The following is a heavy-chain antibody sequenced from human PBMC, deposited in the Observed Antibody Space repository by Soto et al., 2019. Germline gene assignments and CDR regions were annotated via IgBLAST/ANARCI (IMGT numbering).Heavy chain of an antibody. D-gene: IGHD6-13*01. CDR1: GYSFTSYW. J-gene: IGHJ5*02. CDR3: ARHQQDSSSFNWFDP. CDR2: IYPGDSDT. Sequence: GESLKISCKGSGYSFTSYWIGWVRQMPGKGLGWMGIIYPGDSDTRYSPSFQGQVTISADKSISTAYLQWSSLKASDTAMYYCARHQQDSSSFNWFDPWGQGTLVTVSS. V-gene: IGHV5-51*01.